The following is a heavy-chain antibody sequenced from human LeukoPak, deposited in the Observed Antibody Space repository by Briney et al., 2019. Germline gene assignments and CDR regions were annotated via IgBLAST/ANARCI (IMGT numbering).Heavy chain of an antibody. D-gene: IGHD2-2*01. CDR3: ARGEEDIVVVPAAIVYFDY. CDR2: ISWNSGSI. J-gene: IGHJ4*02. V-gene: IGHV3-9*01. CDR1: GFTFDDYA. Sequence: GGSLRLSCAASGFTFDDYAMHWVRQAPGKGLEWVSGISWNSGSIGYADSVKGRFTISRDNAKNSLYLQMNSLRAEDTAVYYCARGEEDIVVVPAAIVYFDYWGQGTLVTVSS.